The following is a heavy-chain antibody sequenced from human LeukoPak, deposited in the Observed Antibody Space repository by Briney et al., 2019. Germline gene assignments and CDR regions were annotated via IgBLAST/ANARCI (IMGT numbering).Heavy chain of an antibody. CDR1: GFTFA. J-gene: IGHJ6*03. D-gene: IGHD4/OR15-4a*01. CDR3: AKNRGANYYNYYMDV. CDR2: IGGGGRDT. Sequence: PGGSLRLSCAASGFTFAMSWVRQAPGTGLEWLSTIGGGGRDTFYADSVKGRFTVSRDNSKNTLYLQMSSLRAEDTAVYFCAKNRGANYYNYYMDVWGKGTTVTVSS. V-gene: IGHV3-23*01.